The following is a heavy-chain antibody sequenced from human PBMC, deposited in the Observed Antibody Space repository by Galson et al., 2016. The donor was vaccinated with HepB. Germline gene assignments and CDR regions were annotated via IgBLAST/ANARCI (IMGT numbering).Heavy chain of an antibody. V-gene: IGHV4-59*01. CDR2: FYGSGRT. D-gene: IGHD3-22*01. Sequence: SETLSLTCSVSGGSITDYRWSWIRQPPGKGLEWIGYFYGSGRTDYNPSLKSRVPLSVDTSKNQFSLKLSSMTAADTAVYYCARSGTYYIFDFWGQGTLVTVSS. CDR3: ARSGTYYIFDF. CDR1: GGSITDYR. J-gene: IGHJ4*02.